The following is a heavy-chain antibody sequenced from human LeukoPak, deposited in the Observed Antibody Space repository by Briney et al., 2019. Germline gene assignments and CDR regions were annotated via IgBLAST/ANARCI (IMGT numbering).Heavy chain of an antibody. CDR1: GFTFNDYS. V-gene: IGHV3-69-1*01. Sequence: PGGSLRLSCAASGFTFNDYSMNWVRQAPGKGLEWVSYISSTNTIYYADSVKGRFTISRDNAKNTLYLQMDSLRAEDTGVYYCARSNQADDYWGQGTLVTVSS. J-gene: IGHJ4*02. CDR3: ARSNQADDY. CDR2: ISSTNTI. D-gene: IGHD1-14*01.